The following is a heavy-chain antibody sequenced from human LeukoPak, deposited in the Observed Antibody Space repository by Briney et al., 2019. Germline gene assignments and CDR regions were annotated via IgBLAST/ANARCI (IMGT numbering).Heavy chain of an antibody. Sequence: GGSLRLSCAASGFTFSSYAMNWVRQAPGKGLEWVSGISGNGGSTYYADSVKGRFTISRDNSENTLFLRVNSLRAEDTAVYYCAKATGYLLWGQGTLVIVSS. V-gene: IGHV3-23*01. J-gene: IGHJ4*02. CDR3: AKATGYLL. CDR1: GFTFSSYA. D-gene: IGHD1-14*01. CDR2: ISGNGGST.